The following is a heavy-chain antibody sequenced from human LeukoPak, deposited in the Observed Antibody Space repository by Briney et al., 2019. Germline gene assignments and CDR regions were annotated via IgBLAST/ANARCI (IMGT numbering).Heavy chain of an antibody. D-gene: IGHD3-10*01. CDR3: TRPMVRGGLKGGLDP. V-gene: IGHV5-51*01. J-gene: IGHJ5*02. CDR1: GYSFTNYW. Sequence: GESLKISCQGSGYSFTNYWIGWVRQMPGKGLEWMGIIYPGDSDTRYSPSFQGQVTISADKSISTAYLQWSSLKASDTAMYYCTRPMVRGGLKGGLDPWGQGTLVTVSS. CDR2: IYPGDSDT.